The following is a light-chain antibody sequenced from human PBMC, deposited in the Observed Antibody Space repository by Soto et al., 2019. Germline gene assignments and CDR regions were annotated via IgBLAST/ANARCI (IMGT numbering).Light chain of an antibody. CDR2: DSS. J-gene: IGKJ4*01. CDR3: QRYNNWPLT. Sequence: EIVLTQSPAALSVSPGERVTLSCRASQGIGSTLAWYQQKPGQTPRLLIYDSSTRAIGIPARFSGSRSGTEFTLTIDCLRSEDFAVYYCQRYNNWPLTFGGGTKVEIK. CDR1: QGIGST. V-gene: IGKV3-15*01.